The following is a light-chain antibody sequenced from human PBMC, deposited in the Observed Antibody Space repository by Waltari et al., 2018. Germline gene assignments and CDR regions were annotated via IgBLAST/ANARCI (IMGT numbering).Light chain of an antibody. Sequence: EIVLTQSPATLSLSPGERATLSGRASQSVSSYLAWYQQKPGQAPRLLIYDASKRATGIPARFSGSWYGTDCTLTISSLEPEYFAFYYCQQRSNWLLTFGGGTKVEIK. CDR1: QSVSSY. V-gene: IGKV3-11*01. CDR3: QQRSNWLLT. J-gene: IGKJ4*01. CDR2: DAS.